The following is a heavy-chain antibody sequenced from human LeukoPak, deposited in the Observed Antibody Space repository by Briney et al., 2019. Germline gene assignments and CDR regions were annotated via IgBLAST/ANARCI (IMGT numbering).Heavy chain of an antibody. J-gene: IGHJ4*02. Sequence: GGSLRLSCAASGFTFSSYAMHWVRQAPGKGLEWLAVISYDGNNKYYADSVKGRFTISRDNSKNTLYLQMSTLTGEDTAVYYCAKGYYHYFGSGSYTLDFWGQGTQVTVSS. CDR3: AKGYYHYFGSGSYTLDF. CDR2: ISYDGNNK. CDR1: GFTFSSYA. V-gene: IGHV3-30-3*01. D-gene: IGHD3-10*01.